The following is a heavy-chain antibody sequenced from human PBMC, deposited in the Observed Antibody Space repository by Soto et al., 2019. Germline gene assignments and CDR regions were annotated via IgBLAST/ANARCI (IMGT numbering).Heavy chain of an antibody. CDR1: EFTFSSYW. V-gene: IGHV3-7*01. Sequence: GGSLRLSCAASEFTFSSYWMSWVRQAPGKGLEWVANIRQDGNEKHYVDSVKGRFTISRDNAKNSLYLQMNSLRAEDTAVYYWARFMITFGGVFVKSAFDIWGQGTMVTVSS. CDR3: ARFMITFGGVFVKSAFDI. CDR2: IRQDGNEK. J-gene: IGHJ3*02. D-gene: IGHD3-16*02.